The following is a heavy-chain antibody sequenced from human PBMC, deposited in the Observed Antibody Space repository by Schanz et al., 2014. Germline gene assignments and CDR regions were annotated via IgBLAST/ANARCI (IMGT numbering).Heavy chain of an antibody. V-gene: IGHV3-33*01. D-gene: IGHD1-1*01. J-gene: IGHJ4*02. CDR3: ARAHGNNWYGKGLDY. CDR2: IWSDGSTK. CDR1: GFIFSSYG. Sequence: VQLVESGGGLVQPGGSLRLSCAASGFIFSSYGLHWVRQAPGKGLEWVAVIWSDGSTKYYADSVKGRFTISRDNSKNSLYLQMNSLRADDTAVYFCARAHGNNWYGKGLDYWGQGTQVTVSS.